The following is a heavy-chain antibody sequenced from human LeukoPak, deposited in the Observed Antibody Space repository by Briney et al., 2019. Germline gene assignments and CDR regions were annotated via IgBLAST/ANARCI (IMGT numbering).Heavy chain of an antibody. V-gene: IGHV4-59*12. J-gene: IGHJ6*02. CDR3: ARGWGYWAYYYGMDV. CDR1: GGSISGYY. D-gene: IGHD1-26*01. CDR2: IYYRGYT. Sequence: SETLSLTCTVSGGSISGYYWSWIRQPPGKGLEWIGYIYYRGYTIYNPSLKSRVTISVDTSKNQFSLKLSSVTAADMAVYYCARGWGYWAYYYGMDVWGQGTTVTVSS.